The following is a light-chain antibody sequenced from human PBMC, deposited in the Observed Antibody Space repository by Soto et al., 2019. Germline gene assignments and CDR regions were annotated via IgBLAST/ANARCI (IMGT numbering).Light chain of an antibody. CDR3: QQYHNWPPIT. J-gene: IGKJ5*01. V-gene: IGKV3D-15*01. CDR2: GAS. Sequence: EIVMTQSPVTLSVSPGERATLSCRASQFVSSNLAWYQQKPGQAPRLLIYGASTRATGIPARFSGSGSGTQFTLTIRNLQSEDFAVYFCQQYHNWPPITFGQGKRLEIK. CDR1: QFVSSN.